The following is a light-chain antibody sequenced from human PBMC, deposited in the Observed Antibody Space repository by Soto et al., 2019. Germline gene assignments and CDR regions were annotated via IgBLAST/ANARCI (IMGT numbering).Light chain of an antibody. J-gene: IGKJ5*01. V-gene: IGKV1-6*01. CDR3: QQYNNWPIT. CDR2: AAS. CDR1: QGIRND. Sequence: AIQVTQSPSSLSASVGDRVTITCRASQGIRNDLGWYQQKPGKAPKLLIYAASSLQSGVPSRFSGSGSGTDFTLTISSLQPEDFVVYYCQQYNNWPITFGQGTRLEIK.